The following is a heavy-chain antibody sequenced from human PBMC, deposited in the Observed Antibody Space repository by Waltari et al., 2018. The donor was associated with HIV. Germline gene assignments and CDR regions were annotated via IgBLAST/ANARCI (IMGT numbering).Heavy chain of an antibody. CDR3: AKASSHYYGSGDV. V-gene: IGHV3-30*18. CDR2: ISYDGNNK. D-gene: IGHD3-10*01. CDR1: GFTFSSYG. Sequence: QVQVAESGGGVVQPGRSLRLSCAGSGFTFSSYGIHWVRQAPGKGLEWLAVISYDGNNKYYADSVKGRFTISRDNSKNTLYLQMNSLRPEDTAVYYCAKASSHYYGSGDVWGQGTMVTVSS. J-gene: IGHJ3*01.